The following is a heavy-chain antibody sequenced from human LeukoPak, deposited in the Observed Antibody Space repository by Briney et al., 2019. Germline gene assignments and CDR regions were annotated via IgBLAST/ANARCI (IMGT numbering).Heavy chain of an antibody. V-gene: IGHV3-15*07. CDR2: IKSKTGGGTI. J-gene: IGHJ4*02. CDR3: TTAAFVGATAY. CDR1: GFTFSNAW. D-gene: IGHD1-26*01. Sequence: GGSLRLSCAASGFTFSNAWMNWVRQAPGKGLEWVGRIKSKTGGGTIDYAAAVKGIFTISRDDSKDTLYLQMNSLKSEDTAVYHCTTAAFVGATAYWGQGALVIVSS.